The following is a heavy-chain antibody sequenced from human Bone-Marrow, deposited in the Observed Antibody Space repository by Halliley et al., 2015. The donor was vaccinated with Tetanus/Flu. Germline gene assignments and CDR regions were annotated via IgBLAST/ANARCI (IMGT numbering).Heavy chain of an antibody. Sequence: TLSLTCTVSGVSLTSSGYYWGWIRQPPGKGLEWIGSLYYSGSTYYNPSLKSRVSISVDTSKNHLSLNLNSVTAADTAVYYCARHYRHWLFDYWGQGTLFTVSS. CDR3: ARHYRHWLFDY. J-gene: IGHJ4*02. CDR1: GVSLTSSGYY. CDR2: LYYSGST. V-gene: IGHV4-39*01. D-gene: IGHD3-16*02.